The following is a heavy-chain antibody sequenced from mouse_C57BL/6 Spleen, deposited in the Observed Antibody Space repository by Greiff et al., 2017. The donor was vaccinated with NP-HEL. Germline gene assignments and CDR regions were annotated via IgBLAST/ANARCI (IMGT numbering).Heavy chain of an antibody. CDR1: GYTFTDYY. J-gene: IGHJ2*01. Sequence: QLQQSGPELVKPGASVKISCKASGYTFTDYYMNWVKQSHGKSLEWIGDINPNNGGTSYNQKFKGKATLTVDKSSSTAYMELRSLTSEDSAVYYCARRDFYGSSGFDYWGQGTTLTVSS. D-gene: IGHD1-1*01. CDR2: INPNNGGT. V-gene: IGHV1-26*01. CDR3: ARRDFYGSSGFDY.